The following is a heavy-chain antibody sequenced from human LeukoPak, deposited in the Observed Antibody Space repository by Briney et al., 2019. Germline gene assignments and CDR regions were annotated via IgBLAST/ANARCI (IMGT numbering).Heavy chain of an antibody. CDR2: MSPNNGDT. J-gene: IGHJ4*02. Sequence: VASVKVSCKTSGYTFTNYDINWVRQATGQGLEWLGWMSPNNGDTGYAQKFQGRVTMTRDTSTNTAYMELSGLTSEDTAVYYCGRNPPRTGDFYSWGQGALVTVSS. CDR1: GYTFTNYD. V-gene: IGHV1-8*01. D-gene: IGHD7-27*01. CDR3: GRNPPRTGDFYS.